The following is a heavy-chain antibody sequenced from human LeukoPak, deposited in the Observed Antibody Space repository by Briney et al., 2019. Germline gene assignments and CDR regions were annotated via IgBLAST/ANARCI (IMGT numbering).Heavy chain of an antibody. CDR3: ARMVVGTGRNFDY. CDR2: LYPGDSDT. J-gene: IGHJ4*02. D-gene: IGHD1-1*01. Sequence: GESLKFSCKGSGFSFTTYWIGWVRQMPGKGLDWMGILYPGDSDTRYSPSFQGQVTISADKSISTAYLQWSSLKASDTAMYYCARMVVGTGRNFDYWGQGTLVTVSS. CDR1: GFSFTTYW. V-gene: IGHV5-51*01.